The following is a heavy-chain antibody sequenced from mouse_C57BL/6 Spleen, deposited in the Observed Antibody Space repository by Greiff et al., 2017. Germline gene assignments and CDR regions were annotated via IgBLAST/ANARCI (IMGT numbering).Heavy chain of an antibody. CDR3: ARRGDSNYFDD. Sequence: QVTLKESGPGILQSSQTLSLTCSFSGFSLSTSGMGVSWLRQPSGKGLEWLAHIYWDDDKRSNPSLKSWLTISKDTSRNQVFLKINSVDTADAATCYCARRGDSNYFDDWGKGTTLTVSS. CDR2: IYWDDDK. V-gene: IGHV8-12*01. J-gene: IGHJ2*01. CDR1: GFSLSTSGMG. D-gene: IGHD2-5*01.